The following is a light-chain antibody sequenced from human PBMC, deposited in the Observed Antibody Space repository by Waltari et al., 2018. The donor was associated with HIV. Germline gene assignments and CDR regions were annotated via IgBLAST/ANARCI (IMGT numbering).Light chain of an antibody. V-gene: IGKV3-11*01. CDR1: QSVSSY. J-gene: IGKJ2*01. CDR3: QQRSNWPPEYT. CDR2: DAS. Sequence: ELVLTQSPATLSFSPGERATLSFRPSQSVSSYLAWYQQKPGQAPRLLIYDASNRATGIPARFSGSGSGTDFTLTISSLEPEDFAVYYCQQRSNWPPEYTFGQGTKLEIK.